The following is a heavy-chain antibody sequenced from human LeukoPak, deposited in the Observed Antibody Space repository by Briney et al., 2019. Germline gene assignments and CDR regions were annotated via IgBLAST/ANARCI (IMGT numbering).Heavy chain of an antibody. CDR3: AKDHSIAVHLRYYFDY. J-gene: IGHJ4*02. D-gene: IGHD6-19*01. V-gene: IGHV3-30*02. CDR2: IRYDGSNK. CDR1: GFTFSSYG. Sequence: GGSLRLSCAASGFTFSSYGMHWVRQAPGKGLEWVAFIRYDGSNKYYADSVKGRFTISRDNSKNTLYLQMNSLRAEDTAVYYCAKDHSIAVHLRYYFDYWGQGTLVTVSS.